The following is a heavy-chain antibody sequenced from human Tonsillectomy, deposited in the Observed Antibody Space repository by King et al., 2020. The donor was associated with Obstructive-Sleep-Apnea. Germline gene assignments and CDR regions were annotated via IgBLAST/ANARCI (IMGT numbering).Heavy chain of an antibody. CDR2: INPNSGVT. CDR3: SRPYTSGRDIQNEYFQH. J-gene: IGHJ1*01. V-gene: IGHV1-2*02. D-gene: IGHD6-25*01. CDR1: GYTFTGYY. Sequence: QLVQSGAEVKKPGASVKVSCKASGYTFTGYYLHWVRQAPGQGLEWMGWINPNSGVTNYAQNFQGRVTMTRDTSVSTAYMELSRMTSDDTAVYYCSRPYTSGRDIQNEYFQHWGHGTLVTVSS.